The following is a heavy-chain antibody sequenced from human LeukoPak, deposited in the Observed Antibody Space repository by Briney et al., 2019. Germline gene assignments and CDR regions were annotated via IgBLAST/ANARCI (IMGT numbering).Heavy chain of an antibody. CDR3: ARLGFVVPAVIFDY. Sequence: GGSLRLSCAATGFTVSSNYMSWVRQAPGKGLEWVSVIYIGGSTYYADSVKGRFTISRDISKNTLYLQMNSLRAEDTAMYYCARLGFVVPAVIFDYRGQGTLVTVSS. V-gene: IGHV3-53*01. D-gene: IGHD2-2*02. J-gene: IGHJ4*02. CDR1: GFTVSSNY. CDR2: IYIGGST.